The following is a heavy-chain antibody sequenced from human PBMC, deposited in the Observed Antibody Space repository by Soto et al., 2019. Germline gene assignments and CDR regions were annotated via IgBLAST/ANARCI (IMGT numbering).Heavy chain of an antibody. V-gene: IGHV4-34*01. CDR1: GGSFSRYY. J-gene: IGHJ3*02. CDR2: INHSGST. Sequence: SETLSLTCAVCGGSFSRYYWTWIRQPPGTGLEWIAEINHSGSTNYNPSLKSRVTISVDTPKNQVSLKLSSVTAADTAVYYCARTYDDSGPNSGGYGFDIWGQGTMVTV. D-gene: IGHD3-22*01. CDR3: ARTYDDSGPNSGGYGFDI.